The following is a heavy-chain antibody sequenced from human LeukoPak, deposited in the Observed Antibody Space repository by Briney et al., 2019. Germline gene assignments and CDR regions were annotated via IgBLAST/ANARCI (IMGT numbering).Heavy chain of an antibody. D-gene: IGHD3-16*01. CDR1: GGSISSSSYY. CDR2: IYHSGST. J-gene: IGHJ6*03. Sequence: SETLSLTCTVSGGSISSSSYYWGWIRQPPGKGLEWIGSIYHSGSTYYNPSLKSRVTISVDTSKNQFSLKLSSVTAADTAVYYCARVEGVRYYYYMDVWGKGTTVTVSS. CDR3: ARVEGVRYYYYMDV. V-gene: IGHV4-39*07.